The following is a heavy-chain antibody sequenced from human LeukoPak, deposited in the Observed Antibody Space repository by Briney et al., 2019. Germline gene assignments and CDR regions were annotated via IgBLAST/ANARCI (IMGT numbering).Heavy chain of an antibody. V-gene: IGHV4-34*01. CDR1: GGSFSGYY. D-gene: IGHD5-24*01. CDR2: INHSGST. CDR3: ARDLGDGYNMYYFDY. J-gene: IGHJ4*02. Sequence: SETLSLTCAVYGGSFSGYYWSWIRQPPGKGLEWIGEINHSGSTNYNPSLKSRVTISVDTSKNQFSLKLSSVTAADTAVYYCARDLGDGYNMYYFDYWGQGTLVTVSS.